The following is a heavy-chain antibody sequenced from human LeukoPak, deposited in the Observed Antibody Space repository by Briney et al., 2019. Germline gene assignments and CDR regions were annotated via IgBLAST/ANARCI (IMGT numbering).Heavy chain of an antibody. CDR2: SSPYNGKT. J-gene: IGHJ1*01. V-gene: IGHV1-18*01. CDR3: ARGLLTFGGVIGGPQALEYFQH. D-gene: IGHD3-16*02. Sequence: VASVKVSCKASGYTFTNYGISWVRQAPGQGLEWMGWSSPYNGKTNYAQKLQGRVTMTTDTSTSTAYMELRSLRSDDTAMYSCARGLLTFGGVIGGPQALEYFQHWGQGTLVTVSS. CDR1: GYTFTNYG.